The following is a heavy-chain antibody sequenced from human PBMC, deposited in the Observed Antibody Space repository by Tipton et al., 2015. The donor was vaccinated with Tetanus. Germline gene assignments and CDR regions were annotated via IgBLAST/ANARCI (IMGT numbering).Heavy chain of an antibody. V-gene: IGHV4-4*07. Sequence: TLSLTCAVSGGSFSGFYWTWIRQSAGKGLEWIGRIYSGGGTNYNPSLKSRVTMSMDTSKNQFSLKLNSVTVADTAVYFCARVLRYSTRGGWDDAFDIWGQGTMVTVSS. CDR1: GGSFSGFY. CDR2: IYSGGGT. CDR3: ARVLRYSTRGGWDDAFDI. D-gene: IGHD2-8*02. J-gene: IGHJ3*02.